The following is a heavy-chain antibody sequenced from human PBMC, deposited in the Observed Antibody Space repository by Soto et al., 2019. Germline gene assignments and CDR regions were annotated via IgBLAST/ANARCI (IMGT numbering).Heavy chain of an antibody. CDR3: VQSRSGGEFMQTISAHSKHGLNV. CDR2: IYWDDDK. V-gene: IGHV2-5*02. D-gene: IGHD2-21*01. Sequence: QITLKESGPTLVKPTQTLTLTCTFPGFSFSSIGEGVGWIRQPPGKALDWLALIYWDDDKRNTPSLKCRPNSSKNSARNHVGLIIANMDPVHTTPYSCVQSRSGGEFMQTISAHSKHGLNVWGQGTTVTVSS. J-gene: IGHJ6*02. CDR1: GFSFSSIGEG.